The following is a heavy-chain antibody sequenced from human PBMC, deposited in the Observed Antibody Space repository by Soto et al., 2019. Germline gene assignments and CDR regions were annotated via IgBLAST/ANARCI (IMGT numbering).Heavy chain of an antibody. CDR2: IFYSGST. V-gene: IGHV4-59*08. CDR3: ARHASSDSPFDP. CDR1: GGSISRYY. Sequence: QVQLQESGPGLVKSSETLSLTCTVSGGSISRYYWSWIRQPPGKGLEWIGYIFYSGSTNYNPSLKSRVTMSVDTYKNQLSLNLSFVTAADTAVYYCARHASSDSPFDPWGQGTLVTVSS. D-gene: IGHD6-25*01. J-gene: IGHJ5*02.